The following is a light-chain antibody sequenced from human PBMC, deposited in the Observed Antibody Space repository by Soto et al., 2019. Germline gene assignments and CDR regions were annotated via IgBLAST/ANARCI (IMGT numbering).Light chain of an antibody. CDR1: SSDIGTYDY. Sequence: QSALAQPPSASGSPGQSVTISCTGTSSDIGTYDYVSWYQHLPDKAPKLIIYEVSKRPSGAPDRFSGSKSGNTASLTVSGLQAEDEGDYYCCSYGGGNNFYAFGTGTKVTVL. V-gene: IGLV2-8*01. J-gene: IGLJ1*01. CDR3: CSYGGGNNFYA. CDR2: EVS.